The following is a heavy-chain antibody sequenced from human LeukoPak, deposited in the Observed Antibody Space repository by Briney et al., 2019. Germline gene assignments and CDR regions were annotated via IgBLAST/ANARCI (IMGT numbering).Heavy chain of an antibody. CDR3: ARDGRRDYGDYVYDY. CDR1: GFTFSSYA. D-gene: IGHD4-17*01. J-gene: IGHJ4*02. Sequence: PGGSLRLSCAASGFTFSSYAMSWVRKAPGKGLEWVSAISGSGGSTYYADSVKGRFTISRDNSKNTLYLQMNSLRAEDTAVYYCARDGRRDYGDYVYDYWGQGTLVTVSS. V-gene: IGHV3-23*01. CDR2: ISGSGGST.